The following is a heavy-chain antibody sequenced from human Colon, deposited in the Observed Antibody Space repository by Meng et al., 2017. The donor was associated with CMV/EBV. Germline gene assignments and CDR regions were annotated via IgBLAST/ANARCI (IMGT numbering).Heavy chain of an antibody. CDR2: ISYDGSSD. V-gene: IGHV3-30-3*01. Sequence: GESLKISCAASALTFTGYAMHWVRQAPGTGLEWVSVISYDGSSDYYADSVKGRFTISRDHSKNTLYLQVSSLRAEDTAVYYCARDIGRYCAGGTCYARPYLYDLDVWGQGATVTVSS. CDR1: ALTFTGYA. D-gene: IGHD2-15*01. CDR3: ARDIGRYCAGGTCYARPYLYDLDV. J-gene: IGHJ6*02.